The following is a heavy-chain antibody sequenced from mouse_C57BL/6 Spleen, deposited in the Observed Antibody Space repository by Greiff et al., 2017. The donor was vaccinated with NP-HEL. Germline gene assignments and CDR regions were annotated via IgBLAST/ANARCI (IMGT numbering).Heavy chain of an antibody. V-gene: IGHV1-82*01. CDR3: ERKDGGGNSYAMDY. J-gene: IGHJ4*01. Sequence: QVQLQQSGPELVKPGASVKISCKASGYTFSSSWMNWVKQRPGKGLEWIGRIYPGDGDTNYNGKFKGKATLTADKSSSTAYMQLSSRTAEDSAVYFCERKDGGGNSYAMDYWGQGTSVTVSS. CDR1: GYTFSSSW. D-gene: IGHD2-1*01. CDR2: IYPGDGDT.